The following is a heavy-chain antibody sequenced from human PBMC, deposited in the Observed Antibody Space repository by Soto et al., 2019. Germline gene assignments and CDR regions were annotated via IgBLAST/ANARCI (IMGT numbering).Heavy chain of an antibody. Sequence: ASVKVSCKAAGYTFTSYSIQWVRQAPGQRLEWMGWINAGNGNTKYSQKFQGRVTITRDTSASTAYMELSSLGSEDTAVYYCAREHDFWSSYSFDYWGPGTMVTVS. V-gene: IGHV1-3*01. D-gene: IGHD3-3*01. CDR2: INAGNGNT. J-gene: IGHJ4*02. CDR1: GYTFTSYS. CDR3: AREHDFWSSYSFDY.